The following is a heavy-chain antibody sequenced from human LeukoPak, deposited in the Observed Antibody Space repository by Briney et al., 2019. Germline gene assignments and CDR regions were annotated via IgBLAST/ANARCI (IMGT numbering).Heavy chain of an antibody. CDR2: IRSKAYGGTT. Sequence: GGSLRLSCTASGFTFGDYAMSWFRQAPGKGLEWVGFIRSKAYGGTTEYAASVKGRFTISRGDSKSIAYLQMNSLKTEDTAVYYCAVEMATMASFDYWGQGTLVTVPS. D-gene: IGHD5-24*01. CDR1: GFTFGDYA. V-gene: IGHV3-49*03. CDR3: AVEMATMASFDY. J-gene: IGHJ4*02.